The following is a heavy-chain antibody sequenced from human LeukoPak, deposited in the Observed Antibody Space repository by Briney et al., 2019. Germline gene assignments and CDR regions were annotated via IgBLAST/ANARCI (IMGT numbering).Heavy chain of an antibody. CDR1: GFTFSSYS. Sequence: SGGSLRLSCAASGFTFSSYSMNWVRQAPGKGLEWVSSISSSSNYIYYADSVKGRFTISRDNAKNSLYLQMNSLRAEDTAVYYCAELGITMIGGVWGKGTTVTISS. CDR2: ISSSSNYI. V-gene: IGHV3-21*01. D-gene: IGHD3-10*02. J-gene: IGHJ6*04. CDR3: AELGITMIGGV.